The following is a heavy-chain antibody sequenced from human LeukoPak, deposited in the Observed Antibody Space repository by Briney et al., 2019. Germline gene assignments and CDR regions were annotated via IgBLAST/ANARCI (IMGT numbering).Heavy chain of an antibody. CDR3: ARVSRMVATLRPYYFDY. J-gene: IGHJ4*02. D-gene: IGHD5-12*01. Sequence: SETLSLTCTVSGGSSSSYYWSWIRQPPGKGLEWIGYIYYSGSTNYNPSLKSRVTISVDTSKNQFSLKLSSVTAADTAVYYCARVSRMVATLRPYYFDYWGQGTLVTVSS. CDR2: IYYSGST. CDR1: GGSSSSYY. V-gene: IGHV4-59*01.